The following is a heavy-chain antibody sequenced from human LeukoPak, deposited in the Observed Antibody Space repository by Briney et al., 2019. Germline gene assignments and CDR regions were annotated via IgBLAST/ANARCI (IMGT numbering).Heavy chain of an antibody. CDR3: ARVECSGGSCYSIDY. CDR2: INHSGST. V-gene: IGHV4-34*01. D-gene: IGHD2-15*01. Sequence: PSETPSLTCAVYGRSFSGYYWSWIRQPPGKGLEWIGEINHSGSTNYNPSLKSRVTISVDTSKNQFSLKLSSVTAADTAVYYCARVECSGGSCYSIDYWGQGTLVTVSS. J-gene: IGHJ4*02. CDR1: GRSFSGYY.